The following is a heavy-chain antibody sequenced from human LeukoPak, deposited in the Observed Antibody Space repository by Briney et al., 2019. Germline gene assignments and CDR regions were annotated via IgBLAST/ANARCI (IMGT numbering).Heavy chain of an antibody. CDR3: ARRVSTTSSFFDY. CDR2: VYYSGGA. V-gene: IGHV4-59*01. J-gene: IGHJ4*01. CDR1: GGSITNYY. Sequence: SETLSLTCNVSGGSITNYYWGWIRQPPGKGLEWFGYVYYSGGANYNSSLQSRVTILVDTSKNQFSLRLSSVTAADTAVYYCARRVSTTSSFFDYWGHGALVTVSS. D-gene: IGHD3-22*01.